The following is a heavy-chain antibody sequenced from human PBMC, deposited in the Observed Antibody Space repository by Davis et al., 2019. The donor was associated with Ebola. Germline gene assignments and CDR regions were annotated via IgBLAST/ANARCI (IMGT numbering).Heavy chain of an antibody. CDR1: AFTFSFYT. J-gene: IGHJ3*02. Sequence: GESLKISCAASAFTFSFYTIHWVRQAPGKGLEWVAVISYDGTNKNYADSVKGRFTISRDNSKDTLYLQMSSLRLEDTAMYYCVRRSDAGAFDIWGQGTMVTVSS. CDR3: VRRSDAGAFDI. D-gene: IGHD2-15*01. V-gene: IGHV3-30-3*01. CDR2: ISYDGTNK.